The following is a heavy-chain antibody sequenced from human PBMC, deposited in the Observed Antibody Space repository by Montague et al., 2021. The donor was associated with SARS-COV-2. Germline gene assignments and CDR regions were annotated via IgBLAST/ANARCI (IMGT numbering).Heavy chain of an antibody. CDR2: INHSGST. Sequence: SETLSLTCSVSGYFIGTGYYWGWIRQTPAKGLEWIGEINHSGSTNYNPSLKSRLTISVDTSKKQFSLKLNSMTAADTAVYYCARGADYDFWSGFLRYKWFDPWGLGPPVTVSS. J-gene: IGHJ5*02. D-gene: IGHD3-3*01. CDR1: GYFIGTGYY. CDR3: ARGADYDFWSGFLRYKWFDP. V-gene: IGHV4-38-2*02.